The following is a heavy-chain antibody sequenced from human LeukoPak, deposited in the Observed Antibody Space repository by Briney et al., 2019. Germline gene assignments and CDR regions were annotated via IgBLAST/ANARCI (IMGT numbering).Heavy chain of an antibody. CDR1: GGSISSSSYH. Sequence: SETLSLTCTVSGGSISSSSYHWGWIRQPPGKGLECIGSIYYSGSTYYNPSLKSRVTISVDTSNNQFSLKLSSVTAADTAVYYCARDRRMIVDAFDIWGQGTVVTVSS. CDR2: IYYSGST. V-gene: IGHV4-39*07. J-gene: IGHJ3*02. D-gene: IGHD3-22*01. CDR3: ARDRRMIVDAFDI.